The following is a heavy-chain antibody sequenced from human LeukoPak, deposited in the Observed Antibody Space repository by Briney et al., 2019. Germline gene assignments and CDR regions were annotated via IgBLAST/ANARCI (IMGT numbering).Heavy chain of an antibody. J-gene: IGHJ5*02. Sequence: ASETLSLTCTVSGGSISSYYWSWIRQPPGKGLEWIGYIYYSGSTNYNPSLKSRVTISVDTSKNQFSLKLSSVTAADTAVYYCARVGRYCSSTSCHPHFDPWGQGTLVTVSS. V-gene: IGHV4-59*01. CDR1: GGSISSYY. D-gene: IGHD2-2*01. CDR3: ARVGRYCSSTSCHPHFDP. CDR2: IYYSGST.